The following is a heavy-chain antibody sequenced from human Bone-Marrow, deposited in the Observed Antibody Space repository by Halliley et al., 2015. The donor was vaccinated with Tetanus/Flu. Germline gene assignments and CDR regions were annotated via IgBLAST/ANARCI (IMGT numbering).Heavy chain of an antibody. Sequence: PTLGTANYAQKFQGRVTITVDKSTGTAYMELSSLRSEDTAVYYCATDRQSPTVHANSVYYFDSWGQGTPVTVSS. V-gene: IGHV1-69*08. J-gene: IGHJ4*02. CDR3: ATDRQSPTVHANSVYYFDS. CDR2: PTLGTA. D-gene: IGHD2-8*01.